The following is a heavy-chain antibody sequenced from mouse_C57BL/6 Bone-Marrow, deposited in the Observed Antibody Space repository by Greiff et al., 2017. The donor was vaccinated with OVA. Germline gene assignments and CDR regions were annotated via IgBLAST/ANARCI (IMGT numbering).Heavy chain of an antibody. CDR2: IDPETGGT. CDR1: GYTFTDYE. CDR3: TTTVVEGFDY. Sequence: QVQLKESGAELVRPGASVTLSCKASGYTFTDYEMHWVKQTPVHGLEWIGAIDPETGGTAYNQKFKGKAILTADKSSSTAYMELRSLTSEDSAVYYCTTTVVEGFDYWGQGTTLTVSS. V-gene: IGHV1-15*01. J-gene: IGHJ2*01. D-gene: IGHD1-1*01.